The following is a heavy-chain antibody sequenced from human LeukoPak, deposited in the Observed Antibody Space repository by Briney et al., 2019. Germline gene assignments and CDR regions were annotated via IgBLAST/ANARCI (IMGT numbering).Heavy chain of an antibody. CDR1: GYSIRSGDY. J-gene: IGHJ4*02. Sequence: SETLSPTCAVSGYSIRSGDYWGWIRQSPGKGLEWTGSIYHSGSTHYNPSLKSRVTISVDTPKNQFSLMLSSVTAADTAIYYCARNRSVTTTPGFDHWGQGTLVTVSS. CDR3: ARNRSVTTTPGFDH. CDR2: IYHSGST. V-gene: IGHV4-38-2*01. D-gene: IGHD4-17*01.